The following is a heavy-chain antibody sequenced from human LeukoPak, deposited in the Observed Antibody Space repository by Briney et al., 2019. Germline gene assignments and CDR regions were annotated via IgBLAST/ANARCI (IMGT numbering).Heavy chain of an antibody. J-gene: IGHJ1*01. CDR2: ISSISSYI. CDR3: AILDPMQVYFQH. CDR1: GFNFSSYS. V-gene: IGHV3-21*01. Sequence: AGGSLRLSCAASGFNFSSYSMNWVREAQGKGLDWVSSISSISSYIYYADSVKGRFTISKDNTKNSLYLQMNSLRAEDTAVYYCAILDPMQVYFQHWGQGTLVTVSS.